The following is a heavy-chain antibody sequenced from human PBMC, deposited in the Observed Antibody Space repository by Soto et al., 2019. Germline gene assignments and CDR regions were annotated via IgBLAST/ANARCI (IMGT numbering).Heavy chain of an antibody. CDR2: ISYSGST. CDR3: ERGPRATPYYSYFYGVDV. Sequence: SGTLSLTVRVFGGSISLYFWTWVRQAPGKGLEWIGYISYSGSTNDNPSLNSRLTILLRTPKQQFSLKLRPVTAAHTAVYYCERGPRATPYYSYFYGVDVRGQGNTVTVSS. J-gene: IGHJ6*02. V-gene: IGHV4-59*07. CDR1: GGSISLYF.